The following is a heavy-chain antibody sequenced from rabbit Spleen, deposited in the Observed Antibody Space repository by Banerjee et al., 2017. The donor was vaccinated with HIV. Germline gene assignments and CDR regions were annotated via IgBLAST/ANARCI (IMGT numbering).Heavy chain of an antibody. D-gene: IGHD6-1*01. CDR1: GFSFSDKAV. V-gene: IGHV1S45*01. Sequence: QEQLVESGGGLVKPEGSLTLTCTASGFSFSDKAVMCWVRQAPGRGLEWIACINAVTGKAVYASWAKGRYTFSKTSSTTVTLEMTSLTAADTATYFCARAGGADYGYAFHLWGPGTLVTVS. J-gene: IGHJ4*01. CDR3: ARAGGADYGYAFHL. CDR2: INAVTGKA.